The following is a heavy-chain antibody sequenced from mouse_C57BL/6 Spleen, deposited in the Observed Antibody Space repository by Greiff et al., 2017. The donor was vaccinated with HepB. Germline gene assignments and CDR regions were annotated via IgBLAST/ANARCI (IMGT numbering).Heavy chain of an antibody. D-gene: IGHD2-1*01. J-gene: IGHJ2*01. CDR1: GFTFSSYG. CDR2: ISSGGSYT. CDR3: ARYGNYVY. Sequence: EVKLVESGGDLVKPGGSLKLSCAASGFTFSSYGMSWVRQTPDKRLEWVATISSGGSYTYYPDSVKGRFTISRDNAKNTLYLQMSSLKSEDTAMYYCARYGNYVYWGQGTTLTVSS. V-gene: IGHV5-6*01.